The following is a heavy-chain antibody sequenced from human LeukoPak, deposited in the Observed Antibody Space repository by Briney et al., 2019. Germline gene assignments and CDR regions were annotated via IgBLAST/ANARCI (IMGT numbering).Heavy chain of an antibody. CDR2: ITWNSGSV. Sequence: GGSLRLSCAASGFTFHDYAMHWVRQVPGKGQEWVSGITWNSGSVLYADSVRGRFTISRDNAKNSLYLQMNSLRPEDMAFYYCAKGLGVASLIVDALDMWGQGTMVTV. J-gene: IGHJ3*02. V-gene: IGHV3-9*03. CDR1: GFTFHDYA. CDR3: AKGLGVASLIVDALDM. D-gene: IGHD3/OR15-3a*01.